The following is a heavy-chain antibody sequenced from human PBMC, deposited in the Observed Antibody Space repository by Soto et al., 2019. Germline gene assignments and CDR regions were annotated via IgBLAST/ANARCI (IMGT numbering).Heavy chain of an antibody. V-gene: IGHV3-23*01. CDR1: ASTFSTYA. CDR2: ISGSRDDT. D-gene: IGHD6-13*01. CDR3: ARDIEAAAGPPGY. J-gene: IGHJ4*02. Sequence: GGSLRLSCVASASTFSTYAMRWFRQAPGKGLEWVSSISGSRDDTYYADSVKGRFTISRDNSKNTLYLQMNSLRAEDTAVYYCARDIEAAAGPPGYWGQGTLVTVSS.